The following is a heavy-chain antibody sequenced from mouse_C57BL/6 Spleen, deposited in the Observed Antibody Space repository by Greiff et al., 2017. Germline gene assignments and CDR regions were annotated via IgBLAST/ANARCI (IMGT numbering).Heavy chain of an antibody. CDR3: ARSSTTVVEGYAMDY. CDR2: IHPNSGST. V-gene: IGHV1-64*01. Sequence: QVQLQQPGAELVKPGASVKLSCKASGYTFTSYWMHWVKQRPGQGLEWIGMIHPNSGSTNYNEKFKSKATLTVDKSSSTAYMQLSRLTSEDSAVYYCARSSTTVVEGYAMDYWGQGTSVTVSS. CDR1: GYTFTSYW. D-gene: IGHD1-1*01. J-gene: IGHJ4*01.